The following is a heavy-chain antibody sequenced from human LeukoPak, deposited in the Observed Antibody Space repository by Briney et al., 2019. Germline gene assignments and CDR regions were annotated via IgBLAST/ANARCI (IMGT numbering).Heavy chain of an antibody. D-gene: IGHD3-9*01. J-gene: IGHJ3*02. CDR2: IIPIFGTA. Sequence: SVKVSCKASGGTFSSYAISWVRQAPGQGLEWMGGIIPIFGTANYAQKFQGRVTMTRDTSTSTVYMELSSLRSEDTAVYYCARAILTGFDAFDIWGQGTMVTVSS. CDR3: ARAILTGFDAFDI. V-gene: IGHV1-69*05. CDR1: GGTFSSYA.